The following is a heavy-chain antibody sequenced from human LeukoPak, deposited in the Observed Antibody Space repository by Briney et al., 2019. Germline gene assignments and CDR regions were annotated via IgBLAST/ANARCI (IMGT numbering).Heavy chain of an antibody. V-gene: IGHV1-69*04. CDR3: ARSLGYCSSTSCPFDY. J-gene: IGHJ4*02. Sequence: ASVKVSCKASGGTFSSYAISWVRQAPGQGLEWMGRIIPIFGIANYAQKFQGRVTITADKSTSTAYMELSSLRSEDTAVYYCARSLGYCSSTSCPFDYWGQGTLVTVSP. CDR1: GGTFSSYA. D-gene: IGHD2-2*01. CDR2: IIPIFGIA.